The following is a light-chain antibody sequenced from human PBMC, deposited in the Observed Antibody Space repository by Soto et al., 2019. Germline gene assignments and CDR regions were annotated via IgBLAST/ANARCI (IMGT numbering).Light chain of an antibody. J-gene: IGKJ5*01. CDR1: QSVSTY. CDR2: DAS. Sequence: EIVLTQSPSTLSLSPGERATLSCRASQSVSTYLAWYQQKPGQAPRLLIYDASNRATGIPARFSGSGSGTDFTHTSSSLEPEDFAVYYCQQPNSWPPLNFGHGTQLETK. V-gene: IGKV3-11*01. CDR3: QQPNSWPPLN.